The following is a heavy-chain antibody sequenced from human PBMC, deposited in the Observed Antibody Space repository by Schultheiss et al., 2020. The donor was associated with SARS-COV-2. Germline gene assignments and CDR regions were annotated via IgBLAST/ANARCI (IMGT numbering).Heavy chain of an antibody. D-gene: IGHD2-2*01. V-gene: IGHV4-34*01. Sequence: SETLSLTCAVYGGSFSGYYWSWIRQPPGKGLEWIGEINNSGSTNYNPSLKSRVTISVDTSKNQFSLKLSSVTAADTAVYYCAREREYQLPPYYYYYYMDVWGKGTTVTVSS. J-gene: IGHJ6*03. CDR1: GGSFSGYY. CDR3: AREREYQLPPYYYYYYMDV. CDR2: INNSGST.